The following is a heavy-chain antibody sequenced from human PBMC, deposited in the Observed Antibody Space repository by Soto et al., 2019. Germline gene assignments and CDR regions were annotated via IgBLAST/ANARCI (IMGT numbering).Heavy chain of an antibody. CDR3: ALFQHRSPKH. CDR2: ITPIFDTP. Sequence: SVKVSCKVSGGTFSSSVISWVRQAPGHGLEWMGGITPIFDTPTYAQNFQGRVTISADTSTSTAYMELSSLRSDDTAVYFCALFQHRSPKHWGQGTLLTVSS. D-gene: IGHD2-21*01. V-gene: IGHV1-69*06. J-gene: IGHJ4*02. CDR1: GGTFSSSV.